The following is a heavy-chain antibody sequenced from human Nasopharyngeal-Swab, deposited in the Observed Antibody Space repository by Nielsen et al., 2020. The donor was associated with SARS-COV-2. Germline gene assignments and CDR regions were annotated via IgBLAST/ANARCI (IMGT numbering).Heavy chain of an antibody. D-gene: IGHD5-12*01. CDR1: GFTFSNYA. V-gene: IGHV3-23*01. CDR2: INNRGDDT. J-gene: IGHJ5*02. CDR3: VKDLAYDEVS. Sequence: GGSLRLSCAASGFTFSNYAMSWVRQAPGKGLAWVSTINNRGDDTHYVDSVRGRFTVSRDNSKNTLYLQMNTLRGEDTAIYYCVKDLAYDEVSWGQGTLVTVSS.